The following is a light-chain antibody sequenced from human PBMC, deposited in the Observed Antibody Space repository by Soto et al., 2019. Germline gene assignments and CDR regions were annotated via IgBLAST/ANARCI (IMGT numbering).Light chain of an antibody. V-gene: IGKV1D-13*01. J-gene: IGKJ4*01. Sequence: IQMTQSPSTLSGSVGDRVTITCRPSQVFSSALAWYQHKPGKAPKLLIHDVSKLQSGVPSRFSGDGSGTDFTLTIDTLQPEDFATYYCQKFDYSPLTFGGGTKVDIK. CDR3: QKFDYSPLT. CDR1: QVFSSA. CDR2: DVS.